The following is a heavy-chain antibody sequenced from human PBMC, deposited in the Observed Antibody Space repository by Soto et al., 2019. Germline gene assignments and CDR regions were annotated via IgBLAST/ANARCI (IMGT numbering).Heavy chain of an antibody. CDR3: AKDLGSDWFNYNWLDP. CDR2: ISSNGGST. Sequence: GGSLRLSCAASGFTFSNAWMSWVRQAPGKGLEYVSAISSNGGSTYYANSVKGRFTISRDNSKNTLYLQMDSLRAEDTAIYYCAKDLGSDWFNYNWLDPWGQGTLVTVSS. J-gene: IGHJ5*02. D-gene: IGHD3-9*01. V-gene: IGHV3-64*01. CDR1: GFTFSNAW.